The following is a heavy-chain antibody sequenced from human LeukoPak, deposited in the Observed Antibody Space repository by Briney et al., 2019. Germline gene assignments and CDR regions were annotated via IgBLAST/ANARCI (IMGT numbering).Heavy chain of an antibody. CDR1: GGSISSYY. J-gene: IGHJ5*02. Sequence: SETLSLTCTVSGGSISSYYWSWIRQPPGKGLEWIGYIYYSGSTNYNPSLKSRVTMSVDTSKNQFSLNLTSVTAADTAVYYCASGSAYSASWSNWFDPWGQGTLVTVSS. V-gene: IGHV4-59*08. D-gene: IGHD2-2*01. CDR3: ASGSAYSASWSNWFDP. CDR2: IYYSGST.